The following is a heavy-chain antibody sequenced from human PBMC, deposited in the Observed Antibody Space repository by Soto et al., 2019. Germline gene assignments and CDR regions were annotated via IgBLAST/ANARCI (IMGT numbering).Heavy chain of an antibody. CDR1: GFNRNNYA. J-gene: IGHJ4*02. CDR3: PNNPLTSGPRPGFGYVFHD. V-gene: IGHV3-23*01. Sequence: PWLCRRRPCVVSGFNRNNYAMSWGRQAPGNALEWGAAMSGVGASIYYAESVKGRFTTSRDTSKHTLFLQMSSLRAADTAVFYRPNNPLTSGPRPGFGYVFHDWGQGTLVSVSS. D-gene: IGHD2-15*01. CDR2: MSGVGASI.